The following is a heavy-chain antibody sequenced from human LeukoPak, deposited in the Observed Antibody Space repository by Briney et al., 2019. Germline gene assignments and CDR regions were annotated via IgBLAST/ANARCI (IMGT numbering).Heavy chain of an antibody. J-gene: IGHJ6*03. Sequence: PGGSLRLSCAASGFTFSSYGMSWVRQAPGKGLEWVSAISGSGGSTYYADSVKGRFTISRDNSKNTLYLQMNSLRAEDTAVYYCARRLYYYDSSGYYLGYYYMDVWGKGTTVTVSS. CDR3: ARRLYYYDSSGYYLGYYYMDV. V-gene: IGHV3-23*01. CDR2: ISGSGGST. CDR1: GFTFSSYG. D-gene: IGHD3-22*01.